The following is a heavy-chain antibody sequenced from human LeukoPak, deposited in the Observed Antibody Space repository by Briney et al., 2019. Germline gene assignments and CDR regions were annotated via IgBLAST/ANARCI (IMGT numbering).Heavy chain of an antibody. CDR1: GFAFSSYA. Sequence: GGSLRLSCAASGFAFSSYALHWVRQAPGKGLEWVAVISYDGSNKYYADSVKGRFTISRDNSKNTLYLQMNSLRAEDTAVYYCAKWRNYYYYGMDVWGQGTTVTVSS. J-gene: IGHJ6*02. CDR3: AKWRNYYYYGMDV. CDR2: ISYDGSNK. V-gene: IGHV3-30*18.